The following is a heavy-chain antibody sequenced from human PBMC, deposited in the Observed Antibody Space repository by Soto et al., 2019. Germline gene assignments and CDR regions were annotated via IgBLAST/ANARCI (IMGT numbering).Heavy chain of an antibody. CDR1: GFTFSNAW. Sequence: PGGSLRLSCAASGFTFSNAWMGWVRQAPGKGLEWVGRIKSKTDGGTTDYAAPVKGRFTISRDDSKNTLYLQMNSLKTEDTAVYYCTTDPTDYDFWSGYYSHYFDYWGQGTLVTVSS. V-gene: IGHV3-15*01. D-gene: IGHD3-3*01. J-gene: IGHJ4*02. CDR3: TTDPTDYDFWSGYYSHYFDY. CDR2: IKSKTDGGTT.